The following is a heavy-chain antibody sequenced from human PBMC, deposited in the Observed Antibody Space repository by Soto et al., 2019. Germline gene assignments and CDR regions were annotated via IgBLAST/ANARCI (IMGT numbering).Heavy chain of an antibody. CDR3: AKAEYCTNGVCSGPDY. CDR1: GFTFSSYA. CDR2: ISGSGGST. V-gene: IGHV3-23*01. D-gene: IGHD2-8*01. J-gene: IGHJ4*02. Sequence: PGGSLRLSCAASGFTFSSYAMSWVRQAPGKGLEWVSAISGSGGSTYYADSVKGRFTISRDNSKNTLYLQMNSLRAEDTAVYYCAKAEYCTNGVCSGPDYWGQGTLVTVSS.